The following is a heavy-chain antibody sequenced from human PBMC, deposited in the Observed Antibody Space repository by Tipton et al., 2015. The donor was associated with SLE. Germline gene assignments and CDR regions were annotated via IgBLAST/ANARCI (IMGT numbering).Heavy chain of an antibody. CDR2: IYYSGST. J-gene: IGHJ4*02. CDR1: GDSISSGDYY. Sequence: TLSLTCTVSGDSISSGDYYWSWIRQPPGKGLEWIGYIYYSGSTYYNPSLKSRVTILVDTSKNHFSLRLSSVTAADTAVYYCARGGYNWNYGIDYWGQGTLVTVSS. D-gene: IGHD1-7*01. CDR3: ARGGYNWNYGIDY. V-gene: IGHV4-30-4*01.